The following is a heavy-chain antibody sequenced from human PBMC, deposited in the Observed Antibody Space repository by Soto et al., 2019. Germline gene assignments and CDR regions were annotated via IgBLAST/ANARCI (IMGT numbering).Heavy chain of an antibody. CDR3: ARRAPSYATSSYGDGMDV. CDR1: GASINNNY. D-gene: IGHD3-22*01. Sequence: SETLSLTCTVSGASINNNYWNWIRQPPGKGLEWIGYIYYSGSPNYNPSLKSRVTISVDTSKNQFSLNLRSVTAADTAVYYCARRAPSYATSSYGDGMDVWGQGTTVTVSS. CDR2: IYYSGSP. V-gene: IGHV4-59*01. J-gene: IGHJ6*02.